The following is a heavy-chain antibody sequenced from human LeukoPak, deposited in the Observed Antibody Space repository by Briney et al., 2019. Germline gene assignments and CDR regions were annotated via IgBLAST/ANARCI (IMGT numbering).Heavy chain of an antibody. D-gene: IGHD6-13*01. CDR2: IYYSGST. J-gene: IGHJ4*02. Sequence: SETLSLTCTVSGGSISSSSYYWGWIRQPPGKGLEWIGSIYYSGSTYYIPSLKSRVTISVDTSKNQFSLKLSSVTAADTAVYYCARLSEVSSTVDYWGQGTLVTVSS. V-gene: IGHV4-39*01. CDR1: GGSISSSSYY. CDR3: ARLSEVSSTVDY.